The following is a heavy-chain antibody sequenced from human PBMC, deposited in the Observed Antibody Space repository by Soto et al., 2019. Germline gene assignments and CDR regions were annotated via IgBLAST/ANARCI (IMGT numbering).Heavy chain of an antibody. V-gene: IGHV4-34*01. D-gene: IGHD3-9*01. J-gene: IGHJ4*02. CDR2: INHSGST. CDR1: GGSFSGYY. Sequence: SETLSLTCAVYGGSFSGYYWSWIRQPPGKGPEWIGEINHSGSTNYNPSLKSRVTISVDTSKNQFSLKLSSVTAADTAVYYCARGRIRRSLTGYTFDYWGQGTLVTVSS. CDR3: ARGRIRRSLTGYTFDY.